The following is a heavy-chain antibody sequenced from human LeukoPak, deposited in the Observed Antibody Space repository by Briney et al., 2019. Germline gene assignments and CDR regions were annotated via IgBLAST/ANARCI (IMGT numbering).Heavy chain of an antibody. CDR1: GFTFSSYA. D-gene: IGHD6-19*01. V-gene: IGHV3-23*01. CDR2: NSGGST. Sequence: GGSLRLSCAASGFTFSSYAVYWVRQAPGKGLEWVSSNSGGSTYYADSVKGRFSISRDNSKNTLYLQMNSLRAEDTAVYYCAKDLGSSGWYIDYWGQGTLVTVSS. J-gene: IGHJ4*02. CDR3: AKDLGSSGWYIDY.